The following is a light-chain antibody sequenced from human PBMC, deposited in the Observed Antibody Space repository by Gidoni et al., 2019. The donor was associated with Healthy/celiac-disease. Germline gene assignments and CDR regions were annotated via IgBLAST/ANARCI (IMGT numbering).Light chain of an antibody. V-gene: IGKV1-39*01. CDR2: AAS. J-gene: IGKJ4*01. CDR1: HRISSY. Sequence: IQITPSPSSLSASVGVRVTITFRASHRISSYLNWYQQKPGKAPKLLIYAASSFQSWVPSRFSGSGSGTDFTLTISSLQPEDFATYYCQQSYSTPRTLGGGTNVKIK. CDR3: QQSYSTPRT.